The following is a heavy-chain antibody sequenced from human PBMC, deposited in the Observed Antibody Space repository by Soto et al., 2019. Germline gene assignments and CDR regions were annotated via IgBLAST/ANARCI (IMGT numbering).Heavy chain of an antibody. CDR3: ARAWGVAWFDP. D-gene: IGHD3-16*01. Sequence: GGSLRLSCAASGFTFSSYDMHWVRQATGKGLEWVSAIGTAGDTYYPGSVKGRFTISRENAKNSLYLQMNSLRAGDTAVYYYARAWGVAWFDPWGQGTLVTVSS. CDR1: GFTFSSYD. V-gene: IGHV3-13*01. J-gene: IGHJ5*02. CDR2: IGTAGDT.